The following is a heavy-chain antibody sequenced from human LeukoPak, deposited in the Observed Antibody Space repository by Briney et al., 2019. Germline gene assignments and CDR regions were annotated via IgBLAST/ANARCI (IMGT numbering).Heavy chain of an antibody. J-gene: IGHJ4*02. D-gene: IGHD1-7*01. V-gene: IGHV1-24*01. Sequence: ASVKVSCKVSGYTLTELSMHWVRQAPGKGVEGRGGFDPEDGETIYAQKFQGRVTMTEDTSTDTAYMELSSLRSEDTAVYYCATEFGNWDYEGDWGQGTLVTVSS. CDR3: ATEFGNWDYEGD. CDR1: GYTLTELS. CDR2: FDPEDGET.